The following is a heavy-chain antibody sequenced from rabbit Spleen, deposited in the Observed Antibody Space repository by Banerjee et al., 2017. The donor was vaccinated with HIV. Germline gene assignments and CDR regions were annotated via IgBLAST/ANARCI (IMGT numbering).Heavy chain of an antibody. Sequence: QEQLEESGGDLVKPGASLTLNCTASGFSFSNNYMCWVRQAPGKGLEWIGCIDVGSSDFTYFAAWAKGRFTISKASSTSVTLQMTSLTAADTATYFCARDAATSFSSYGMDLWGPGTLVTV. J-gene: IGHJ6*01. CDR2: IDVGSSDFT. D-gene: IGHD8-1*01. V-gene: IGHV1S45*01. CDR3: ARDAATSFSSYGMDL. CDR1: GFSFSNNY.